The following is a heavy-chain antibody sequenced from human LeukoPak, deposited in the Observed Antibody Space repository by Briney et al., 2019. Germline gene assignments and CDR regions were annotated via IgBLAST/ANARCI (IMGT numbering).Heavy chain of an antibody. Sequence: GGSLRLSCAASGFTFSSFAMSWVRQAPGKGLEWVSTISGSGGSTYYADSVTGRFTISRDNSKNTLYMQMNRLRAEDTAVYYCAKFREALYYFDYWGQGTLVTVSS. CDR1: GFTFSSFA. J-gene: IGHJ4*02. CDR2: ISGSGGST. CDR3: AKFREALYYFDY. D-gene: IGHD5-24*01. V-gene: IGHV3-23*01.